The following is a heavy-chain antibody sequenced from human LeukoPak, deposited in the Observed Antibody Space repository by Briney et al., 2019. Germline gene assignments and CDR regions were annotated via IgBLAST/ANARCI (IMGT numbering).Heavy chain of an antibody. CDR2: INPNSGGT. V-gene: IGHV1-2*02. CDR1: GYTFTGNY. D-gene: IGHD2-2*01. J-gene: IGHJ6*02. CDR3: AREEGSTSCYWCYYYGIDG. Sequence: ASVKVSCKASGYTFTGNYMYSVRESPGQGLGWVGWINPNSGGTNNAQTLQGRGTMTRDTSISTAYIELSRLRSDDTAGYYCAREEGSTSCYWCYYYGIDGWGQGTTVTVSS.